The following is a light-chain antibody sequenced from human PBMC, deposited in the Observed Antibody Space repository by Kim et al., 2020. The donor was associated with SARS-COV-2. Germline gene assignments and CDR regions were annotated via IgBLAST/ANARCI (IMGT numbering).Light chain of an antibody. CDR2: AAS. V-gene: IGKV1-27*01. Sequence: ASVGDKVTLTCRASQDISNYLARFQLKPGKAPKLLIYAASALQPGVPSRFSGSGSGTDFTLTVTSLQPEDVATYYCQKCDSAPWTFGQGTKVDIK. CDR3: QKCDSAPWT. J-gene: IGKJ1*01. CDR1: QDISNY.